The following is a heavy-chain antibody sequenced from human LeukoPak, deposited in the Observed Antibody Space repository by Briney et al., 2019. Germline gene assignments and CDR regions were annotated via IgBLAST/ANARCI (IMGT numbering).Heavy chain of an antibody. D-gene: IGHD3-9*01. J-gene: IGHJ4*02. CDR1: GYTFTSYG. CDR3: ARGRSGYDILTGYYVRSGDY. CDR2: ISAYNGNT. V-gene: IGHV1-18*01. Sequence: ASVKVSCKASGYTFTSYGISWVRQAPGQGLEWMGWISAYNGNTNYAQKLQGRVTMTTDTSTSTAYMELRSLRSDDTAVYYCARGRSGYDILTGYYVRSGDYWGQGTLVTVSS.